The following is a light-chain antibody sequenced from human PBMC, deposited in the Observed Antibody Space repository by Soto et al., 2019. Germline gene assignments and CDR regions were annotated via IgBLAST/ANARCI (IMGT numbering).Light chain of an antibody. J-gene: IGLJ2*01. CDR1: STNVGISNL. V-gene: IGLV2-23*01. Sequence: QSVLTQPASVSGSPGQSITISCTGTSTNVGISNLVSWYQHRPGKAPKLIIYETNKRPSGVSNRFSGSKSGNTASLTVSGLQAEDEADYSCCSSAQTNSVLFGGGTKLTVL. CDR3: CSSAQTNSVL. CDR2: ETN.